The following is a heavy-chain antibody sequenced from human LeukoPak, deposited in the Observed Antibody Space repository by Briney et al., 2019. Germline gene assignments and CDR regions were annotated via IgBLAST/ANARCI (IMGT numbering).Heavy chain of an antibody. J-gene: IGHJ3*02. CDR1: GGSISSYY. CDR3: ARDSSGSYWPDAFDI. V-gene: IGHV4-59*01. D-gene: IGHD1-26*01. CDR2: IYYSGGT. Sequence: SETLSLTCTVSGGSISSYYWSWIRQPPGKGLEWIGYIYYSGGTNYNPSLKSRVTISVDTSKNQFSLKLSSVTAADTAVYYCARDSSGSYWPDAFDIWGQGTMVTVSS.